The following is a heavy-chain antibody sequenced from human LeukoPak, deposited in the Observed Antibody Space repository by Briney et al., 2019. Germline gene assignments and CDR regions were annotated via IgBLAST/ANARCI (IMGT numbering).Heavy chain of an antibody. Sequence: PGESLRLSCTTSGFSFSGYWMHWVRHAPGKGLVWVSRIKSDGSSTTYADSVKGRFTISRDNAKNSLYLQMNSLRAEDTAVYYCARARIAVAGTQNRKFDYWGQGTLVTVSS. V-gene: IGHV3-74*01. CDR1: GFSFSGYW. CDR2: IKSDGSST. J-gene: IGHJ4*02. CDR3: ARARIAVAGTQNRKFDY. D-gene: IGHD6-19*01.